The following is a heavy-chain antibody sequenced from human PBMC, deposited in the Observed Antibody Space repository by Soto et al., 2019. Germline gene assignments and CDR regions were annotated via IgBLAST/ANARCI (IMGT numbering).Heavy chain of an antibody. CDR1: GGSFSGYY. Sequence: QVQLQQWGAGLLKPSETLSLTCAVYGGSFSGYYWSWIRQPPGKGLEWIGEINHSGSTNYHPSLKGRVTISVDTSKNQFSLKLSSVTAAHPAVYSCARGRWYGHWGQGTLVTVSS. CDR2: INHSGST. CDR3: ARGRWYGH. J-gene: IGHJ5*02. V-gene: IGHV4-34*01.